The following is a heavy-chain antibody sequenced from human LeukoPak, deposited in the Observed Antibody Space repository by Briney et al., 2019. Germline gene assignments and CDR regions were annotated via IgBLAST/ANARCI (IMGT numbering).Heavy chain of an antibody. Sequence: PGGSLRLSCAASGFTFSSYEMNWVRQAPGKGLEWVSYISSSGSTIYYADSVKGRFIISRDNAKNSLYLQMNSLRAEDTAVYYCARDRGVHYFDYWGQGTLVTVSS. V-gene: IGHV3-48*03. J-gene: IGHJ4*02. D-gene: IGHD3-10*01. CDR1: GFTFSSYE. CDR3: ARDRGVHYFDY. CDR2: ISSSGSTI.